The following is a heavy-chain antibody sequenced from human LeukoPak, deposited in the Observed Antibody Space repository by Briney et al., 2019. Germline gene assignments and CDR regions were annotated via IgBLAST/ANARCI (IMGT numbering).Heavy chain of an antibody. J-gene: IGHJ4*02. CDR1: GFTFSSYG. CDR3: AKDYSSGWYDY. Sequence: GGSLRLSCAASGFTFSSYGMSWVRQAPGRGLEWVSSIRGSGGNTYYADSLKGRFTISRDNSKNTLYLQMNGLRAEDTAVYYCAKDYSSGWYDYWGQGTLVTVSS. V-gene: IGHV3-23*01. CDR2: IRGSGGNT. D-gene: IGHD6-19*01.